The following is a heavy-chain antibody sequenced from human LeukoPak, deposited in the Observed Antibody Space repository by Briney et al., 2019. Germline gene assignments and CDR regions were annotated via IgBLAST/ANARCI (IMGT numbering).Heavy chain of an antibody. V-gene: IGHV4-31*03. CDR1: DGSVSSADFY. CDR2: IHYSGRT. D-gene: IGHD5-12*01. Sequence: PSETLSLTCSVSDGSVSSADFYWRWLRQHPGKGLEWIGHIHYSGRTYYNPSLKSRVAISLDTSKTQFSLKLGSVTAADTAVYYCARDRYSGYDWDFYYYGMDVWGKGTTVTVSS. CDR3: ARDRYSGYDWDFYYYGMDV. J-gene: IGHJ6*04.